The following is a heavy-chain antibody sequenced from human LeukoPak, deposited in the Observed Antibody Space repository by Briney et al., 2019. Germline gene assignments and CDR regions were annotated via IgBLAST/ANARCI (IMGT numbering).Heavy chain of an antibody. CDR2: IYRGGNT. D-gene: IGHD3-10*01. Sequence: PGGSLRLSCAASGFTVSSNYMNWVRQAPGKGLEWVSVIYRGGNTYYADSVKGRFTISRDNSKNTLYLQMNSLRAEDTAVYYCARLWFGELAFDYWGQGTWSPSPQ. CDR1: GFTVSSNY. J-gene: IGHJ4*02. CDR3: ARLWFGELAFDY. V-gene: IGHV3-66*01.